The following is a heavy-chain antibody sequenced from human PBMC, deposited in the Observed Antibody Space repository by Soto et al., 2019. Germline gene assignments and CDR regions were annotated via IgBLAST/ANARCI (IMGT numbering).Heavy chain of an antibody. Sequence: SETRSLTWAVSGYALRSASYWGLIRPPPVKGLELIGSLYHSGSTYYNPSLKSRVTISVDTSKNQFSLKLSSVTAADTAVYYCARVSPPRGLGELSSASYYYYGMDVWGQGTTVTVSS. V-gene: IGHV4-38-2*01. CDR3: ARVSPPRGLGELSSASYYYYGMDV. J-gene: IGHJ6*02. CDR2: LYHSGST. D-gene: IGHD3-16*02. CDR1: GYALRSASY.